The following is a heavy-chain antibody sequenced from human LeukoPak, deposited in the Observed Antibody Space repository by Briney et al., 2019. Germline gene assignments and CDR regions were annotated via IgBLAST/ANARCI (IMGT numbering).Heavy chain of an antibody. J-gene: IGHJ5*02. CDR2: ISTSSSYI. CDR3: VKEGSSSWYPGWFDP. Sequence: GGSLRLSCAASGFTFSSNSMNWVRQAPGKGLEWVSSISTSSSYIYYADSVKGRFTISRDNAKNSLYLQMNSLGAEDTALYYCVKEGSSSWYPGWFDPWGQGTLVTVTS. CDR1: GFTFSSNS. V-gene: IGHV3-21*04. D-gene: IGHD6-13*01.